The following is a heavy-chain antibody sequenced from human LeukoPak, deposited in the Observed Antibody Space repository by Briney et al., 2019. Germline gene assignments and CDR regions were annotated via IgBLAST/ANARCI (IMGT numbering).Heavy chain of an antibody. V-gene: IGHV4-61*01. CDR1: GGSVSSGSYY. J-gene: IGHJ6*02. CDR3: ARVGSGYYYGSGSYQQHYYGMDV. D-gene: IGHD3-10*01. CDR2: LFYSGST. Sequence: SETLSLTCTVFGGSVSSGSYYWGWIRQPPGKGLEWIGYLFYSGSTNYNPSITGRPTISGDTSTNQFSLKLSSVTAADTAVYYCARVGSGYYYGSGSYQQHYYGMDVWGQGTTVTVSS.